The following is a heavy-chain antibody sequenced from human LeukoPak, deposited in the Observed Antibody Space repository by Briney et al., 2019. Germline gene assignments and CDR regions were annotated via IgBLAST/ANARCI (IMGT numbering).Heavy chain of an antibody. Sequence: GGSLRLSCAASGFTFSSYAMSWVRQAPGKGLEWVSAISGSGGSTYYADSVEGRFTISRDNSKNTLYLQMNSLRAEDTAVYYCARAPGGDYYGGLDYWGQGTLVTVSS. CDR1: GFTFSSYA. V-gene: IGHV3-23*01. CDR2: ISGSGGST. J-gene: IGHJ4*02. D-gene: IGHD4-23*01. CDR3: ARAPGGDYYGGLDY.